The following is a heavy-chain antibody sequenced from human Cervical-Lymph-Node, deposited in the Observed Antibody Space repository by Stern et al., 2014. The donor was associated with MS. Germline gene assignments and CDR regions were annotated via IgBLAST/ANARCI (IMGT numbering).Heavy chain of an antibody. CDR2: INKDGSEK. CDR3: ARKTTAKN. D-gene: IGHD4-17*01. Sequence: VQLVESGGGLVQPGGSLRLSCAGSGFTFSHYWMTWVRQAPGKGLEWVASINKDGSEKYYVDSLKGRFTISRDNAKNSLYLQMTSRRADDTAVYYCARKTTAKNWGQGTLVTVSS. CDR1: GFTFSHYW. J-gene: IGHJ4*02. V-gene: IGHV3-7*01.